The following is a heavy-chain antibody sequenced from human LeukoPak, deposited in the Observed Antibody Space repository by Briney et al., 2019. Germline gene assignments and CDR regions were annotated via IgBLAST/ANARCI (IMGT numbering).Heavy chain of an antibody. V-gene: IGHV4-61*02. CDR2: ISAGGRT. CDR1: GASIASGSYH. J-gene: IGHJ5*02. Sequence: SETLSLTCAISGASIASGSYHWDWIRQPAGSRPEYIGRISAGGRTNYNPSLKSRLTISMDTSKNHVSLRLSSVTAADAAVYYCTRGGHDYGGSFDTWGQGILVTVSS. CDR3: TRGGHDYGGSFDT. D-gene: IGHD4-23*01.